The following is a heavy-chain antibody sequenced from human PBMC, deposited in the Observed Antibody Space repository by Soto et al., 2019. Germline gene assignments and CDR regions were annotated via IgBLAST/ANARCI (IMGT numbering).Heavy chain of an antibody. V-gene: IGHV4-34*01. CDR1: GGSFSGYY. CDR2: INHSGST. D-gene: IGHD3-3*01. CDR3: ARVGETITIFGVVRYYYYGMDV. Sequence: SETLSLTCAVYGGSFSGYYWSWIRQPPGKGLEWIGEINHSGSTNYNPSLKSRVTISVDTSKNQFSLKLSSVTAADTAVYYCARVGETITIFGVVRYYYYGMDVWGQGTTVT. J-gene: IGHJ6*02.